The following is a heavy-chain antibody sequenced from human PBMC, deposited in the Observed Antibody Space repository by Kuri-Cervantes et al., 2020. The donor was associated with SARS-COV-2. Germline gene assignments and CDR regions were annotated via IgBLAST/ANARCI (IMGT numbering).Heavy chain of an antibody. V-gene: IGHV1-8*02. D-gene: IGHD5-18*01. CDR3: ATDPVDTTLVTLNR. CDR2: MNPNSGNT. CDR1: GYTFTSYD. Sequence: ASVKVSCKASGYTFTSYDINWVRQATGQGLEWMGWMNPNSGNTGYAQKFQGRVTMTEDTSTDTAYMELSSLRSEDTAVYYCATDPVDTTLVTLNRWGQGTLVTVSS. J-gene: IGHJ5*02.